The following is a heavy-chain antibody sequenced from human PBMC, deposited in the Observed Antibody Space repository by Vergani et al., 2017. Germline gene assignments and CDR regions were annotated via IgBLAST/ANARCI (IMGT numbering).Heavy chain of an antibody. CDR3: TTAHYYDSSGYYSKDY. CDR2: IKSKTDGGTT. CDR1: GFTFSSYG. D-gene: IGHD3-22*01. V-gene: IGHV3-15*01. Sequence: VQLVESGGGVVQPGRSLRLSCAASGFTFSSYGMHWVRQAPGKGLEWVGRIKSKTDGGTTDYAAPVKGRFTISRDDSKNTLYLQMNSLKTEDTAVYYCTTAHYYDSSGYYSKDYWGQGTLVTVSS. J-gene: IGHJ4*02.